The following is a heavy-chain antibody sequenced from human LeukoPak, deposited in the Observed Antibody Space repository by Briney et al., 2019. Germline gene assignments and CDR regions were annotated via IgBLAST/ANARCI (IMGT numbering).Heavy chain of an antibody. CDR3: GKGLRYFDWLPTRRMDV. CDR1: GFTFDDYA. Sequence: PGRSLRLSCAASGFTFDDYAMHRVRQAPGKGLEWVSGISWNSGSIGYADSVKGRFTISRDNAKNSLYLQMNSLRAEDTALYYCGKGLRYFDWLPTRRMDVWAQGTTVTVSS. V-gene: IGHV3-9*01. CDR2: ISWNSGSI. D-gene: IGHD3-9*01. J-gene: IGHJ6*02.